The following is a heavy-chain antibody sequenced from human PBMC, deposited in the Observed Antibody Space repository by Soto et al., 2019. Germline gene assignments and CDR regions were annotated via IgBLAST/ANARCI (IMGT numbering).Heavy chain of an antibody. J-gene: IGHJ4*02. D-gene: IGHD3-22*01. CDR3: ARVNNYDSSGYFFDY. Sequence: SETLSLTCTVSGGSISSYYWSWIRQPPGKGLEWIGYIYYSGSTNYNPSLKSRVTISVDTSKNQFSLKLSSVTAADTAVYYCARVNNYDSSGYFFDYWGQGTLVTVSS. CDR1: GGSISSYY. V-gene: IGHV4-59*01. CDR2: IYYSGST.